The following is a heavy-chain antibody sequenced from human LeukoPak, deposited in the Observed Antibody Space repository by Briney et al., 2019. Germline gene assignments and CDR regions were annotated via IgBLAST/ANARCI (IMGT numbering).Heavy chain of an antibody. Sequence: PGGSLRLSCEASGVTFSSYVMSWVRQAPGKGPEWVSGISGSGGGTYYADFVKGRFAISRDNSENTLYLQMNSLRAEDSAVYYCVQEGPRGLAFDVWGQGTKVTVSS. V-gene: IGHV3-23*01. CDR2: ISGSGGGT. CDR3: VQEGPRGLAFDV. CDR1: GVTFSSYV. J-gene: IGHJ3*01.